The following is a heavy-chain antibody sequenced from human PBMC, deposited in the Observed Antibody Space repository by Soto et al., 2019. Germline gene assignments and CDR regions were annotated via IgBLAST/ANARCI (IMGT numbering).Heavy chain of an antibody. CDR1: GGTFSSYA. CDR2: IIPIFGTA. Sequence: GASVKVSCKASGGTFSSYAISWVRQAPGQGLEWMGGIIPIFGTANYAQKFQGRVTITADKSTSTAYMELSSLRSEDTAVYYCASPYDSSGPYYFGYWGQGTLVTVSS. D-gene: IGHD3-22*01. CDR3: ASPYDSSGPYYFGY. V-gene: IGHV1-69*06. J-gene: IGHJ4*02.